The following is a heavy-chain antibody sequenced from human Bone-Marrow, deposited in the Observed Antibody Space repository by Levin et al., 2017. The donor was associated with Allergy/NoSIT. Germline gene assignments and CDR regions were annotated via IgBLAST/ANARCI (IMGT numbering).Heavy chain of an antibody. J-gene: IGHJ3*02. CDR3: ARDDGTDISGWQDALAI. CDR2: IKEDGSEQ. V-gene: IGHV3-7*01. Sequence: PGGSLRLSCAASGFTLSNYWMTWVRQAPGKGLEWVANIKEDGSEQHYVDSVKGRFTISRDNTRNSLYLQMNSLRVEDTAVYYCARDDGTDISGWQDALAIWGQGTMVTVSS. CDR1: GFTLSNYW. D-gene: IGHD6-19*01.